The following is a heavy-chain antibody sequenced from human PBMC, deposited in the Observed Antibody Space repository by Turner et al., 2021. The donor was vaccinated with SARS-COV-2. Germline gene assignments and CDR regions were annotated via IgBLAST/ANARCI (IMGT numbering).Heavy chain of an antibody. CDR3: AKAGAYYYYGMDV. V-gene: IGHV3-23*01. CDR2: IGGSGGST. J-gene: IGHJ6*02. Sequence: EVQLLESGGGLVQPGGSLRLSCAATGFTFSSYAMSWVRQAPGKGLEWVSAIGGSGGSTYYADSVKGRFTISRDNSKNTLYLQMNSLRAEDTAVYYCAKAGAYYYYGMDVWGQGTTVTVSS. D-gene: IGHD6-19*01. CDR1: GFTFSSYA.